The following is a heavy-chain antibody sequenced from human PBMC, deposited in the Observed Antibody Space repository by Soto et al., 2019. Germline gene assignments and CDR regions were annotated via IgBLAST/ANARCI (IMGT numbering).Heavy chain of an antibody. J-gene: IGHJ6*02. CDR2: IIPIFGTA. D-gene: IGHD2-2*01. CDR3: ARQVPAAGYYYGMDV. CDR1: GGTFSSYA. Sequence: QVQLVQSGAEVKKPGSSVKVSCKASGGTFSSYAISWVRQAPEHGREWMGGIIPIFGTAHYAQKFQGRVTITADEFTRTAYMELSSLRSEDTAVYYCARQVPAAGYYYGMDVWGQGTTVTVSS. V-gene: IGHV1-69*12.